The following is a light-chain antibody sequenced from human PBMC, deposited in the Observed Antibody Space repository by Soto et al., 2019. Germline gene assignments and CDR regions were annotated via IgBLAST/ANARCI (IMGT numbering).Light chain of an antibody. CDR3: QQTSSTPRT. V-gene: IGKV1-39*01. Sequence: DIQMTQSPSSLSASVGDRVTITCRASQSIRSYLNWYQQKPGKAPKLLIYAASSLQSGVPSRFSGSGSGTDFTLPISSLQPEDVATYYCQQTSSTPRTFGQGTKVASK. CDR1: QSIRSY. J-gene: IGKJ1*01. CDR2: AAS.